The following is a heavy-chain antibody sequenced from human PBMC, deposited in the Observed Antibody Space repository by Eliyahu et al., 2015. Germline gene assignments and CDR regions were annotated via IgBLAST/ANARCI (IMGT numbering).Heavy chain of an antibody. CDR1: GGSIRXGGYX. Sequence: QVQLQESGPGLVKPSQTLSLTCTVPGGSIRXGGYXWSWTRQHPGKGLEWIGYIXYSGSTYYNPSLKSRVTISVDTSKNQFSLKLSSVTAADTAVYYCARDRGAQAWIQLSYGMDVWGQGTTVTVSS. V-gene: IGHV4-31*03. CDR2: IXYSGST. CDR3: ARDRGAQAWIQLSYGMDV. J-gene: IGHJ6*02. D-gene: IGHD5-18*01.